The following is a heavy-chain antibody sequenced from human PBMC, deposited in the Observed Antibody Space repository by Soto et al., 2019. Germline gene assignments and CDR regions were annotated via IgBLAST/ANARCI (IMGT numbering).Heavy chain of an antibody. CDR1: GFTFSSYS. J-gene: IGHJ6*02. V-gene: IGHV3-21*01. CDR3: ARGVVDYSNYYYYGMDV. Sequence: XGSLRLSCAASGFTFSSYSMNWVRQAPGKGLEWVSSISSSSSYIYYADSVKGRFTISRDNAKNSLYLQMNSLRAEDTAVYYCARGVVDYSNYYYYGMDVWGQGTTVTVSS. CDR2: ISSSSSYI. D-gene: IGHD4-4*01.